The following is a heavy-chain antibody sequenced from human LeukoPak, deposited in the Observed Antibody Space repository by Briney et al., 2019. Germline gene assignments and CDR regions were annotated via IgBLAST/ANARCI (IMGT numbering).Heavy chain of an antibody. CDR2: INHSGST. J-gene: IGHJ4*02. Sequence: SETLSLTCAVYGGSFSGYYWSWIRQPPGKGLEWIGEINHSGSTNYNPSLKSRVTISVDTSKNQFSLKLSSVTAADTAVYYCARHRGGYSSSWYRYYFDYWGQGTLVTVSS. V-gene: IGHV4-34*01. CDR1: GGSFSGYY. D-gene: IGHD6-13*01. CDR3: ARHRGGYSSSWYRYYFDY.